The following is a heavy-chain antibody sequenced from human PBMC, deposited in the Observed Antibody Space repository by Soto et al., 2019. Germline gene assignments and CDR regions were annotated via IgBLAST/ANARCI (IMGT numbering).Heavy chain of an antibody. CDR1: GFTFSGYY. Sequence: GGSLRLSCAACGFTFSGYYMSWIRQAPGKGLEWVSYISSSGSTIYYADSVKGRFTISRDNAKNSLYLQMNSLRAEDTAVYYCARDRDCSSTSCYAPDAFDIWGQGTMVTVSS. V-gene: IGHV3-11*01. J-gene: IGHJ3*02. CDR3: ARDRDCSSTSCYAPDAFDI. D-gene: IGHD2-2*01. CDR2: ISSSGSTI.